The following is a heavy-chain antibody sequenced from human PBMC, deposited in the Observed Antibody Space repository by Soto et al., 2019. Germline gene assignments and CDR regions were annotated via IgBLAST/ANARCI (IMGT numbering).Heavy chain of an antibody. CDR1: GSTLTRSA. Sequence: HPGGSLRLSCAGSGSTLTRSAVSWVRQAPGKGLEWVSGISAGGGGTYYADSVKGRFTISRDISKNTVYLQMNGLRVEDTAVYYFAKDMGHCVETFDYWGNGTLVTVSS. J-gene: IGHJ4*01. CDR3: AKDMGHCVETFDY. D-gene: IGHD2-21*02. V-gene: IGHV3-23*01. CDR2: ISAGGGGT.